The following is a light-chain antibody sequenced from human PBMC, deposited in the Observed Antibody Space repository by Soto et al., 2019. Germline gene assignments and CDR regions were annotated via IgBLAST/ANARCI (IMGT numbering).Light chain of an antibody. CDR3: QQYNTFWT. CDR2: EAS. CDR1: QNIYTW. Sequence: DIQMTHSPATVSASVRERVTLTCRASQNIYTWLAWYQQKPGKAPKLLIYEASSLETGVPSRFSGSGSGTEFTLTISSLQPDDFATYYCQQYNTFWTFGQGTKVDIK. J-gene: IGKJ1*01. V-gene: IGKV1-5*03.